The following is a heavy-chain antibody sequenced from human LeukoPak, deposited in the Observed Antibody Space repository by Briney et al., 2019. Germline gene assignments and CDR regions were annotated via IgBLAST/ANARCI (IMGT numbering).Heavy chain of an antibody. CDR2: IYTSGST. CDR1: GDSISSGDYY. D-gene: IGHD2-21*02. Sequence: SETLSLTCSVSGDSISSGDYYWSWIRQPAGKGLEWIGRIYTSGSTNCNPSLKSRVTISVDTSKNQFSLKLSSVTAADTAVYYCARVVSLVVTGIDYWGQGTLVTVSS. CDR3: ARVVSLVVTGIDY. V-gene: IGHV4-61*02. J-gene: IGHJ4*02.